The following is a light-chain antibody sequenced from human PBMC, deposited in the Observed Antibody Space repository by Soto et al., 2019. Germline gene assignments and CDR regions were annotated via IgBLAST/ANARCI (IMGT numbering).Light chain of an antibody. V-gene: IGKV2-28*01. J-gene: IGKJ1*01. CDR2: LGS. CDR3: MQALQSWT. Sequence: EIVVTQSPLSLPVTPGEPASISCRSSQSLLHSNGHNYLEWYLQKPGQSTQLLIYLGSNRASGVPDRFSGSGSGTDFTLKISRVEAEDVGVYYCMQALQSWTFGQGTKVEIK. CDR1: QSLLHSNGHNY.